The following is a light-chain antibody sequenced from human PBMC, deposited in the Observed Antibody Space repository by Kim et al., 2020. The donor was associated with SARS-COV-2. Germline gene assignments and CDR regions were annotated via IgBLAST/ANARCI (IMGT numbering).Light chain of an antibody. J-gene: IGKJ1*01. V-gene: IGKV1-5*03. CDR1: DSINRG. CDR2: RAS. Sequence: AAVGDRVTITCRGSDSINRGLAWFRQKPGKAPNLLIYRASSLQSGVPSRFSGSESGTEFTLTISSLQPDDFATYYCQQYNSYPWTFGQGTKVDIK. CDR3: QQYNSYPWT.